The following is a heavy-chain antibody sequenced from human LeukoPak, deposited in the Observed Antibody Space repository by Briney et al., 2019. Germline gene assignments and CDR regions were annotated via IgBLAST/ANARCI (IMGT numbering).Heavy chain of an antibody. V-gene: IGHV1-2*06. D-gene: IGHD6-13*01. J-gene: IGHJ4*02. CDR1: GYTFTGYY. CDR3: ARDGSSSTSPFDY. Sequence: GASVKVSCKASGYTFTGYYMHWVRQAPGQGLEWVGRINPNSGGTNYAQKFQGRVTMTRDTSISTAYMELSRLRSDDTAVYYCARDGSSSTSPFDYWGQGTLVTVSS. CDR2: INPNSGGT.